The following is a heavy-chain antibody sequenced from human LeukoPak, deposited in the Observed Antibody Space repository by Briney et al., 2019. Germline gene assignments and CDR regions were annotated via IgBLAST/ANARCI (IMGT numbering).Heavy chain of an antibody. CDR2: INPSGGST. V-gene: IGHV1-46*01. Sequence: ASVKVSCKASGYTFTSYYMHWVRQAPGQGLEWMGIINPSGGSTSYAQKFQGRVTMTRDTSTSTVYMELSSLRSEDTAVYYCARGRKRRAITMIVVAHEEGFDPWGQGTLVTVSS. CDR1: GYTFTSYY. D-gene: IGHD3-22*01. J-gene: IGHJ5*02. CDR3: ARGRKRRAITMIVVAHEEGFDP.